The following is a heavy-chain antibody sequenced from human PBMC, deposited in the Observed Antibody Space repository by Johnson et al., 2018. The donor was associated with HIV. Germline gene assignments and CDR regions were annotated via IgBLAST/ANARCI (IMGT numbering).Heavy chain of an antibody. CDR1: GFTFSSYA. Sequence: QVKLVESGGGVVQPGRSLRLSCAASGFTFSSYAMHWVRQAPGKGLEWVAVISYDGSNKYYADSVKGRFTISRDNSKNTLYLEMSSLRVDDTAVYYCARDLAIGGRTDAFDIWGQGTMVTVSS. CDR3: ARDLAIGGRTDAFDI. CDR2: ISYDGSNK. V-gene: IGHV3-30-3*01. D-gene: IGHD6-6*01. J-gene: IGHJ3*02.